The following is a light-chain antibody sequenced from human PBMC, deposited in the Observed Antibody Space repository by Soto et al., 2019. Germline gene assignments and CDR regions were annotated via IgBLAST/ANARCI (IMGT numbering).Light chain of an antibody. CDR1: SSDVGGYNY. CDR3: SSYTRSSTNV. V-gene: IGLV2-14*01. CDR2: DVS. Sequence: TESGTVSGSPGQSITISCTGTSSDVGGYNYVSWYQQHPGKAPKVMIYDVSKRPSGVSNRFSGSKSGNTASLTISGLQAEDEADYYCSSYTRSSTNVFGTGTKVTVL. J-gene: IGLJ1*01.